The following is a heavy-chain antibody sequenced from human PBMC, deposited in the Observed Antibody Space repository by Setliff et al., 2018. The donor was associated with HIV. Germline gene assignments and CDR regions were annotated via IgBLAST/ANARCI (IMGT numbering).Heavy chain of an antibody. J-gene: IGHJ2*01. V-gene: IGHV4-39*01. Sequence: KGLEWIGTIYYSGTTDYNPSLKSRVSISVDTSKNQFSLKLSSVTAADTAVYYCARSSYYVSSGYYYPRGYFDLWGRGTLVTVSS. CDR2: IYYSGTT. D-gene: IGHD3-22*01. CDR3: ARSSYYVSSGYYYPRGYFDL.